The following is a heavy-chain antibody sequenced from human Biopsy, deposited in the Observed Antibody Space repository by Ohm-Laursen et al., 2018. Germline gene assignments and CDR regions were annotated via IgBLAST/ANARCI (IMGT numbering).Heavy chain of an antibody. CDR2: ISSDGSNK. CDR3: AKDGVAVGAGGDPYYYGMDV. V-gene: IGHV3-30*18. Sequence: SLRLSCAARGFTFSSFGMHWVRQAPGKGLEWVAVISSDGSNKYYADSVKGRFTISRDNSKDTLYLQLNSLRAEDTAVYYCAKDGVAVGAGGDPYYYGMDVWGQGTTVTVSS. CDR1: GFTFSSFG. D-gene: IGHD2-15*01. J-gene: IGHJ6*02.